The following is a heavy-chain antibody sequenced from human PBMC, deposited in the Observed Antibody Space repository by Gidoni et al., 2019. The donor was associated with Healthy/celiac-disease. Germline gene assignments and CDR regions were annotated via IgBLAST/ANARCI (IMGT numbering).Heavy chain of an antibody. CDR3: ARGRDGYNLLGFGY. CDR1: GFTFSSYG. J-gene: IGHJ4*02. Sequence: QVQLVESGGGVVQPGRSLRLSCAASGFTFSSYGMPWVRQAPGKGLEWVAVISYDGSNKYYADSVKGRFTISRDNSKNTLYLQMNSLRAEDTAVYYCARGRDGYNLLGFGYWGQGTLVTVSS. CDR2: ISYDGSNK. D-gene: IGHD5-12*01. V-gene: IGHV3-30*03.